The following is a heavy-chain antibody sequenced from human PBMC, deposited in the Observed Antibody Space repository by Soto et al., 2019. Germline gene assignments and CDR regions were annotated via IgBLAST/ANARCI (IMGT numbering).Heavy chain of an antibody. CDR2: INSDGSST. J-gene: IGHJ6*03. CDR1: GFTFSSYW. CDR3: ARAPWYSSGWYVGVRGYYMDV. Sequence: GGSLRLSCAASGFTFSSYWMHWVRQAPGKGLVWVSRINSDGSSTSYADSVKGRFTISRDNAKNTLYLQMNSLRAEDTAVYYCARAPWYSSGWYVGVRGYYMDVWGKGTTVTVSS. D-gene: IGHD6-19*01. V-gene: IGHV3-74*01.